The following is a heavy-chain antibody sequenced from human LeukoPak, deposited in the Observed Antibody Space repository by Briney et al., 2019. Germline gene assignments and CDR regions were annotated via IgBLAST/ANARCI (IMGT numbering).Heavy chain of an antibody. J-gene: IGHJ4*02. Sequence: PGRSLRLSCAAPGFTFSSYAMHWVRQAPGKGLECVAVISYDGSNKYYADSVKGRFTISRDNSKNTLYLQMNSLRAEDTAVYYCARDFQEDLPAATGYFDYWGQGTLVTVSS. D-gene: IGHD2-2*01. V-gene: IGHV3-30*04. CDR2: ISYDGSNK. CDR3: ARDFQEDLPAATGYFDY. CDR1: GFTFSSYA.